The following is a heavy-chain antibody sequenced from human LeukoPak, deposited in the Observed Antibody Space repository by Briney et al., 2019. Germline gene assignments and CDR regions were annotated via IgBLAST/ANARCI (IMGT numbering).Heavy chain of an antibody. D-gene: IGHD6-13*01. Sequence: ASVNVSCKASGYTFTSYGISWVRPAPGQGHEWMGWINPNSGGTNYAQKFQVRGTMTRDTSISTAYMELSRLRSDDTAVYYCARSAESSSWVEFDYWGQGTLVTVSS. CDR3: ARSAESSSWVEFDY. CDR2: INPNSGGT. CDR1: GYTFTSYG. J-gene: IGHJ4*02. V-gene: IGHV1-2*02.